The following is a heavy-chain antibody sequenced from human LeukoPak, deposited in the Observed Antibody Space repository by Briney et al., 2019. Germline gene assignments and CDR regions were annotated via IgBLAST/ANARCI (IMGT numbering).Heavy chain of an antibody. CDR3: NGQVN. Sequence: PGGALRLSCTTSGFTFGDYAMSWVRQAPGKGLEGVGFIRSKANGGTAEYAASVKGRFTISREDSKSVAYLEMNSLKTEDTAVYYCNGQVNWGQGKMVTVSS. J-gene: IGHJ3*01. CDR2: IRSKANGGTA. CDR1: GFTFGDYA. V-gene: IGHV3-49*04.